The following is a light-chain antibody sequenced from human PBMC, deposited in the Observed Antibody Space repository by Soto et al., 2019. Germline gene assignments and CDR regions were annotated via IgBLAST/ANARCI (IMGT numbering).Light chain of an antibody. V-gene: IGKV3-20*01. CDR1: QSVSGSY. J-gene: IGKJ2*01. CDR3: QQYGNSPYT. CDR2: GAS. Sequence: EIVLTQSPGTLSLSPGQRATLSCRASQSVSGSYLAWYQQKPGQAPRLLIYGASSRATGIPYRFSGSGSETDFTLTISRLEPEDFAVYYCQQYGNSPYTFGQGTKLEIK.